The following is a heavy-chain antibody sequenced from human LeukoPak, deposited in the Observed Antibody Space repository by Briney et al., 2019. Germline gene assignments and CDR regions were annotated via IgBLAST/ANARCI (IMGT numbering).Heavy chain of an antibody. CDR1: GYTFTSYA. CDR2: INAGNGNT. CDR3: ARVDLLVIAAAGTFDY. Sequence: GASVKVSRKASGYTFTSYAMHWVRQAPGQRLEWMGWINAGNGNTKYSQKFQGRVTITRDTSASTAYMELSSLRSEDTAVYYCARVDLLVIAAAGTFDYWGQGTLVTVSS. J-gene: IGHJ4*02. V-gene: IGHV1-3*01. D-gene: IGHD6-13*01.